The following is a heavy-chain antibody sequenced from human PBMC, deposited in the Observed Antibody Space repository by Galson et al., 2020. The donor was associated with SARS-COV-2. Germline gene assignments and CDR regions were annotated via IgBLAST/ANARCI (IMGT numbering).Heavy chain of an antibody. CDR3: ARVGGNILLLFGDSSCFDS. CDR2: ISGSGNTI. CDR1: GFAFSDYY. Sequence: LSLTCADSGFAFSDYYMAWIRQAPGKGLEWVSYISGSGNTIYYADSVQGRFTISRDNAQNSLYLLMNSLRVEDTAVYYCARVGGNILLLFGDSSCFDSWGQGTLVTVSS. V-gene: IGHV3-11*01. J-gene: IGHJ4*02. D-gene: IGHD3-10*01.